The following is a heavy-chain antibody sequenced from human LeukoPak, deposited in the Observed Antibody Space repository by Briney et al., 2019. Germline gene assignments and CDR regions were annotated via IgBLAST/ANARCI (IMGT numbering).Heavy chain of an antibody. J-gene: IGHJ2*01. CDR2: ISAYNGNT. Sequence: GASVKVSCKASAYTFTSYGISWVRQAPGQGLEWMGWISAYNGNTNYAQKFQGRVTMTRDTSTSTVYMELSSLRSEDTAVYYCARDRAAVAGQDWYFDLWGRGTLVTVSS. CDR1: AYTFTSYG. V-gene: IGHV1-18*01. D-gene: IGHD6-19*01. CDR3: ARDRAAVAGQDWYFDL.